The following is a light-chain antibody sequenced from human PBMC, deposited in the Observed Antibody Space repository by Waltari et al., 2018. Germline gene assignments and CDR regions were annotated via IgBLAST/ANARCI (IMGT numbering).Light chain of an antibody. Sequence: NVLTQPPSLSVAPGHTARITCEGNIFANTTVHWYKQMPGQAPVLVVHDDSYRASGIPERLSGSSSGNTATLTISGVEAGDEADYYCQVWDGSNDNWVFGGGTKLTVL. V-gene: IGLV3-21*02. J-gene: IGLJ3*02. CDR1: IFANTT. CDR3: QVWDGSNDNWV. CDR2: DDS.